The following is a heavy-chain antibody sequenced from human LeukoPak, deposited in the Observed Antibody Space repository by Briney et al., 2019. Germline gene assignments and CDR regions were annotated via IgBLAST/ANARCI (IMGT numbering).Heavy chain of an antibody. CDR2: IYTSGST. J-gene: IGHJ6*03. Sequence: SETLSLTCTVSGGSISSYYWSWIRQPAGKGLEWIGRIYTSGSTNYNPSLKSRVTMSVDTSKNQFSLKLSSVTAADTAVYYCARETTVTTTCYYYYYMDVWGKGTTVTVSS. V-gene: IGHV4-4*07. CDR1: GGSISSYY. D-gene: IGHD4-11*01. CDR3: ARETTVTTTCYYYYYMDV.